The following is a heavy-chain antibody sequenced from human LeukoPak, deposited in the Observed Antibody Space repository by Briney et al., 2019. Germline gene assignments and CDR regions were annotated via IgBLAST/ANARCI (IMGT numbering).Heavy chain of an antibody. J-gene: IGHJ4*02. Sequence: SETLSLTCTVPGGSISSSSYYWGWIRQPPGKGLEWIGSIYYSGSTYYNPSLKSRVTISVDTSKNQFSLKLSSVTAADTAVYYCARAQQWLPRTFDYWGQGTLVTVSS. CDR3: ARAQQWLPRTFDY. CDR2: IYYSGST. CDR1: GGSISSSSYY. V-gene: IGHV4-39*07. D-gene: IGHD6-19*01.